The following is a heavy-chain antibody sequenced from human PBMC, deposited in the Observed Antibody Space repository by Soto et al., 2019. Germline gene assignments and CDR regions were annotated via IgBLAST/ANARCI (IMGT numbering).Heavy chain of an antibody. CDR3: ARHRIKGGWSN. J-gene: IGHJ4*02. CDR1: GGSISSSGYY. D-gene: IGHD6-19*01. CDR2: IYYSGST. V-gene: IGHV4-39*01. Sequence: SETLSLTCTVSGGSISSSGYYWGWIRQPPGKGLEWIGSIYYSGSTYYNPSLKSRVTISVDTSKNQFSLKLSSVTAADTAVYYCARHRIKGGWSNWGQGTLVTVS.